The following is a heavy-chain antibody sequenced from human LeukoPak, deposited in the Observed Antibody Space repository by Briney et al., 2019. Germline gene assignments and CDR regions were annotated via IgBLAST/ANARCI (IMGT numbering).Heavy chain of an antibody. V-gene: IGHV3-21*01. Sequence: GGSLRLSCAASGFTFSSYSMSWVRQAPGKGLEWVSSISSSSSYIYYADSVKGRFTISRDNAKNSLSLQMNSLRAEDTAVYYCARVRSIADSAYDAFDIWGQGTMVIVSS. CDR1: GFTFSSYS. CDR3: ARVRSIADSAYDAFDI. D-gene: IGHD2-21*01. J-gene: IGHJ3*02. CDR2: ISSSSSYI.